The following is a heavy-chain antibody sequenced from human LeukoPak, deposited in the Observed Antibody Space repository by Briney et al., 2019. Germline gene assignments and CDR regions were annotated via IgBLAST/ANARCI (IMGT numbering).Heavy chain of an antibody. CDR3: ANSPKGY. CDR2: ISYDGSNK. V-gene: IGHV3-30*18. Sequence: PGRSLRLSCAASGFTFSSYGMHWVRQAPGKGLEWVVVISYDGSNKYYADSVKGRFTISRDNSKNTLYLQMNSLRAEDTAVYYCANSPKGYWGQGTLVTVSS. J-gene: IGHJ4*02. CDR1: GFTFSSYG.